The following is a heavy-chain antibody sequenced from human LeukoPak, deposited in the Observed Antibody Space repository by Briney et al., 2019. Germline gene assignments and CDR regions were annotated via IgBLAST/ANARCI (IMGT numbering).Heavy chain of an antibody. J-gene: IGHJ4*02. V-gene: IGHV4-59*01. CDR3: ARVVDHGYSDY. D-gene: IGHD5-24*01. CDR1: GGSISSYY. Sequence: SETLSLTCTVSGGSISSYYWSWIREPPGKGLEWIGYIYYSGSTKYNPSLKSRVTISVDTSKNKFSLELSSVTAADTAVYYCARVVDHGYSDYWGLGTLVTVSS. CDR2: IYYSGST.